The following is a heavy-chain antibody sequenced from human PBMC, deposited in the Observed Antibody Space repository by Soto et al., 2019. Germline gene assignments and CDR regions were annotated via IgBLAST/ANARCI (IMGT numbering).Heavy chain of an antibody. J-gene: IGHJ6*02. CDR3: ARESASGKNYYYYGMDV. CDR2: IWYDGSNK. V-gene: IGHV3-33*01. Sequence: GGSLRLSCAASRFTFSSYGMHWVRQAPGKGLVWVAVIWYDGSNKYYSVSVKGRFTISIDNSKNTLYLQMNSLRAEDTAVYYCARESASGKNYYYYGMDVWGQGTTVTVSS. CDR1: RFTFSSYG. D-gene: IGHD5-18*01.